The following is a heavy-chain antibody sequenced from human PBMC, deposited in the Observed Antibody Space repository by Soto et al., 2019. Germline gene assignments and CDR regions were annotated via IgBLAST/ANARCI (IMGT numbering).Heavy chain of an antibody. CDR1: GYTLTELS. J-gene: IGHJ6*02. V-gene: IGHV1-24*01. CDR2: FDPEDGET. D-gene: IGHD3-3*01. CDR3: ATASLRGITIFGVVLLSGMDV. Sequence: APVKVSCKVSGYTLTELSMHWVRQAPGKGLEWMGGFDPEDGETIYAQKFQGRVTMTEDTSTGTAYMELSSLRSEDTAVYYCATASLRGITIFGVVLLSGMDVWGQGTTVTVSS.